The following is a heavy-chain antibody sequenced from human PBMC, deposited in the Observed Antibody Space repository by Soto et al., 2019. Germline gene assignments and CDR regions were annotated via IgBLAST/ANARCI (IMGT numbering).Heavy chain of an antibody. V-gene: IGHV1-8*02. D-gene: IGHD3-3*01. J-gene: IGHJ4*02. CDR1: GYTFTSYD. CDR2: MNPTSSNT. Sequence: ASVQVSCKSSGYTFTSYDINWVRQATGQGHEWMGWMNPTSSNTGYAQKFQGRVTMTRNTSISTAYMELSSLRSEDTAVYYCARIRITIFGVVIMRGPFDYWGQGTLVTVSS. CDR3: ARIRITIFGVVIMRGPFDY.